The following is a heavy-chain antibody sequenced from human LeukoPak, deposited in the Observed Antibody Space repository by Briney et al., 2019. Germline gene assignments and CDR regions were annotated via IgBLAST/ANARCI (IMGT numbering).Heavy chain of an antibody. D-gene: IGHD3-9*01. CDR3: ARGRYDILTGEAYCDY. J-gene: IGHJ4*02. CDR2: MNPNSGNT. Sequence: ASVKVSCKASGYTFTGYYMHWVRQATGQGLEWMGWMNPNSGNTGYAQKFQGRVTMTRNTSISTAYMELSSLRSEDTAVYYCARGRYDILTGEAYCDYWGQGTLVTVSS. CDR1: GYTFTGYY. V-gene: IGHV1-8*02.